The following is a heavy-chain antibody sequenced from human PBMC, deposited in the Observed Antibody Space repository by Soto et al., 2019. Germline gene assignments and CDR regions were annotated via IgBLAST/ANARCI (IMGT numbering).Heavy chain of an antibody. D-gene: IGHD1-1*01. V-gene: IGHV4-31*03. Sequence: TLSLTCSVSGGAISSGGYYWSWIRQHPGKGLEWIGYIYYSGSTYYNPSLKSRVTISVDTSKNQFSLKLSSVTAADTAVYYCARAYPTRGFDPWGQGTLVTVSS. CDR1: GGAISSGGYY. J-gene: IGHJ5*02. CDR2: IYYSGST. CDR3: ARAYPTRGFDP.